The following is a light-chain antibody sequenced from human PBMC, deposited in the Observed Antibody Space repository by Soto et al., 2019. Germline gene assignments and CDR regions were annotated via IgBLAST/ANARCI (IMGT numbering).Light chain of an antibody. Sequence: QSVLTQPPSASGSPGQSLTISCTGTSSDVGFYNFVSWYQQRPGKAPKLVIYEVTKRPSGVTDRFSSSKSGSTASLTVSGLQADDEADYYCASYAGTRLVAFGSGTKVTVL. V-gene: IGLV2-8*01. J-gene: IGLJ1*01. CDR1: SSDVGFYNF. CDR3: ASYAGTRLVA. CDR2: EVT.